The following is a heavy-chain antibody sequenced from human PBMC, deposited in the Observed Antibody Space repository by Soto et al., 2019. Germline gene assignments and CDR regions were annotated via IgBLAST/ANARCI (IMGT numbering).Heavy chain of an antibody. Sequence: QVQLVQSGAEVKKSGASVKVSCKASGYTFSDYFIQWLRQAPGQGLEWVAWINPKTAATNYAKKFQDRGPLTSDTSFSTAYLELTRLRPDDTAVYYCARIKWGLDYYSGMDVWGQGTAVTVSS. V-gene: IGHV1-2*02. CDR3: ARIKWGLDYYSGMDV. CDR1: GYTFSDYF. CDR2: INPKTAAT. D-gene: IGHD1-26*01. J-gene: IGHJ6*02.